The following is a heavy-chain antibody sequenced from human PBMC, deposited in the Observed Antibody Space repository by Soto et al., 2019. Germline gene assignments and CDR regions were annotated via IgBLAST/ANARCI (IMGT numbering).Heavy chain of an antibody. J-gene: IGHJ4*02. CDR1: GGSISSYY. CDR3: ARSRLRAAAAHFDY. V-gene: IGHV4-59*01. Sequence: PSETLSLTCTVSGGSISSYYWSWIRQPPGKGLEWIGYIYYSGSTNYNPSLKSRVTISVDTSKNQFSLKLSSVTAADTAVYYCARSRLRAAAAHFDYWGQGTLVTVSS. D-gene: IGHD6-13*01. CDR2: IYYSGST.